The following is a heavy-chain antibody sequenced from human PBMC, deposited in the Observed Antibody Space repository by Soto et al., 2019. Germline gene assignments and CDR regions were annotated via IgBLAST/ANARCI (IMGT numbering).Heavy chain of an antibody. Sequence: QVQLQESGPGLVKPSETLSLTCTVSGGSINGYSWSWIRQPPGKGLEWIGYIYASGSPNYNPSLKSRVTISVDTSKNQFPLKLSSVTAADTAVYYCASGKWVQLPGYWGQGTLVTVSS. CDR1: GGSINGYS. CDR3: ASGKWVQLPGY. J-gene: IGHJ4*02. CDR2: IYASGSP. V-gene: IGHV4-59*01. D-gene: IGHD5-12*01.